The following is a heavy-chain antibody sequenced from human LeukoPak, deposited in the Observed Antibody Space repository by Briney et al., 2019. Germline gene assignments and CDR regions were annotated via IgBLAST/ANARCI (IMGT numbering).Heavy chain of an antibody. V-gene: IGHV4-38-2*02. CDR2: IYHSGST. J-gene: IGHJ3*02. D-gene: IGHD3-9*01. CDR1: GYSISSGYY. CDR3: ARDGKLRYFDWSELGEFWEI. Sequence: SETLSLTCAVSGYSISSGYYWGWIRQPPGKGLEWIGSIYHSGSTYYNPSLKSRVTISVDTSKNQFSLKLSSVTAADTAVYYCARDGKLRYFDWSELGEFWEIWGQGTMVTVSS.